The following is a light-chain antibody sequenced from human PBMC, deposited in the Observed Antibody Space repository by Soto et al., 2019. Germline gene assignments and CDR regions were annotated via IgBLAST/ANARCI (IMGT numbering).Light chain of an antibody. J-gene: IGKJ1*01. CDR2: KAS. CDR3: QQYNSYSRT. V-gene: IGKV1-5*03. CDR1: QSISNY. Sequence: DIQTTQSPSSLSSSVGAIFTITCLASQSISNYLNWYQQKPGTAPKLLIYKASSLESGVPSRFSGSGSGTEFTLTISSLQPDDFATYYCQQYNSYSRTFGQATKV.